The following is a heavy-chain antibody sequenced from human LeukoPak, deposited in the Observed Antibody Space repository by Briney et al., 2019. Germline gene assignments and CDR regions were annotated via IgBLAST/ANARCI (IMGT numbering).Heavy chain of an antibody. CDR1: CVPISSPHW. J-gene: IGHJ4*02. V-gene: IGHV4-4*02. Sequence: PSETLSLTRAVSCVPISSPHWRSWVPQPPGKGLEWIEEIYQSGRTNHNPSLKSRVTISVDKSRYQFSLKLSSVTAADTAVYYCARVPAFYYGDYWTSSNYFDYWGQGTLVTVSS. CDR3: ARVPAFYYGDYWTSSNYFDY. CDR2: IYQSGRT. D-gene: IGHD4-17*01.